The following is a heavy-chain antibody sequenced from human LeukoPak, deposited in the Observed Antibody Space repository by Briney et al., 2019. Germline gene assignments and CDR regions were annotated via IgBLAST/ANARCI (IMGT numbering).Heavy chain of an antibody. D-gene: IGHD6-13*01. J-gene: IGHJ4*02. Sequence: ASVKVSCKASGYTFTGYYMHWVRQAPGQGFEWMGWINPNSGGTNYAQKFQGRVTMTRDTSISTAYMELSRLRSDDTAVYYCARPTSKQLVYYFDYWGQGTLVTVSS. CDR1: GYTFTGYY. V-gene: IGHV1-2*02. CDR3: ARPTSKQLVYYFDY. CDR2: INPNSGGT.